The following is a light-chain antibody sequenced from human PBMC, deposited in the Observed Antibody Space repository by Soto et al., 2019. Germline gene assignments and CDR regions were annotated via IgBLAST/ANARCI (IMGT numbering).Light chain of an antibody. J-gene: IGKJ2*01. CDR2: GAS. CDR1: QSVSSN. CDR3: QQYTNWPPYT. Sequence: EIVMTQSPATLSVSPGERATLSCRASQSVSSNLAWYQQKPGQAPRLLIYGASTRATGIPARFSGSGSGTEFILPISSLQSEDFAVSYCQQYTNWPPYTFGQGTKLEIK. V-gene: IGKV3-15*01.